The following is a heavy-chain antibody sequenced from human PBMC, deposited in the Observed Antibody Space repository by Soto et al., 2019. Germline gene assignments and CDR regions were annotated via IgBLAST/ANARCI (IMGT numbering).Heavy chain of an antibody. CDR3: ARGAGIAVAGTSFEY. CDR2: ISYDGSYK. Sequence: QVQLVESGGGVVQPGRSLRVSCAASGFTFSSYSIHWVRQAPGKGLEWVAVISYDGSYKYYADSVKGRFTISRDNSKNTLYLQMNSLRAEDTAVYYCARGAGIAVAGTSFEYWGQGTLVTVSS. CDR1: GFTFSSYS. J-gene: IGHJ4*02. V-gene: IGHV3-30-3*01. D-gene: IGHD6-19*01.